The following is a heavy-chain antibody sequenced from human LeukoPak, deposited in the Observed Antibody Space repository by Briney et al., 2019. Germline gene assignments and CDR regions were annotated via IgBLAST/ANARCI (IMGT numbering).Heavy chain of an antibody. D-gene: IGHD2-2*02. V-gene: IGHV1-2*02. J-gene: IGHJ5*02. CDR2: INPNSGGT. CDR1: GYTFTGYY. CDR3: ARSIYCSSTSCYKVSWFDP. Sequence: ASVKVSCKASGYTFTGYYMHWVRQAPGQGLEWMGWINPNSGGTNYAQKFQGRVTMTRDTSISTAYMELSRLRSDDTAVYYCARSIYCSSTSCYKVSWFDPWGQGTLVTVSS.